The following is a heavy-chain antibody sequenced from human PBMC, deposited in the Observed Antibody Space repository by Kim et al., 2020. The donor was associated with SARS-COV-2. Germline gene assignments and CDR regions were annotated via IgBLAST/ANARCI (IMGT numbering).Heavy chain of an antibody. J-gene: IGHJ4*02. V-gene: IGHV3-11*01. CDR1: GLSFSDSY. CDR2: ISTRGESI. D-gene: IGHD1-1*01. Sequence: GGSLRLSCAASGLSFSDSYMNWVRQAPGKGLEWLSFISTRGESIFYADSVEGRFTISRDNAKNSLYLQMNYLRDEDTAVYYCARSGNGDNAFVIWGQG. CDR3: ARSGNGDNAFVI.